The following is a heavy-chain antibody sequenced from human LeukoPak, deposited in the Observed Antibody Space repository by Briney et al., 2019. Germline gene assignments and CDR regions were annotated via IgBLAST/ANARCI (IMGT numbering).Heavy chain of an antibody. CDR2: MNPNSCYT. Sequence: ASVSVSCKASGYTFTNYDVNWVRQAPGQGVEWMGWMNPNSCYTGHAQKFHGTVTMTRNTSISTAYMELSSLRSEYTAVYYCARGPAASHRNWFDPWGQGTLVTVSS. J-gene: IGHJ5*02. V-gene: IGHV1-8*01. CDR1: GYTFTNYD. CDR3: ARGPAASHRNWFDP. D-gene: IGHD2-15*01.